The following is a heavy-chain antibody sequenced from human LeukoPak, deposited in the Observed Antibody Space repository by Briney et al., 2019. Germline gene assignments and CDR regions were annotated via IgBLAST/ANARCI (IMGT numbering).Heavy chain of an antibody. V-gene: IGHV3-21*01. CDR1: GFTFSSYS. D-gene: IGHD3-9*01. J-gene: IGHJ4*02. CDR3: ARDGYFDWSDYFDY. CDR2: ISSSSSYI. Sequence: GGSLRLSCAASGFTFSSYSMNWVRQTPGKGLEWVSSISSSSSYIYHADSVKGRFTISRDNAKNSLYLQMNSLRAEDTAVYYCARDGYFDWSDYFDYWGQGTLVTVSS.